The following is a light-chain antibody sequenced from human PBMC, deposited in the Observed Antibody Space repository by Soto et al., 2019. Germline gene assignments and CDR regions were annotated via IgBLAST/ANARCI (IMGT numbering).Light chain of an antibody. CDR3: SSYTTSRTRV. V-gene: IGLV2-14*01. Sequence: QSVLTQPASVSGSPGQSITISCTGTSSDVGGYNYVSWYQQHPGKAPKLMIYEVSNRPSGVSNRFSASKSGNTASLTISGLQTEDEADYYCSSYTTSRTRVFGTGTKVTV. CDR2: EVS. CDR1: SSDVGGYNY. J-gene: IGLJ1*01.